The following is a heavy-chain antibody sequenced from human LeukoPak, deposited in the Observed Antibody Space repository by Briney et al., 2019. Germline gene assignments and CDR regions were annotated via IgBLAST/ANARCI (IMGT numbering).Heavy chain of an antibody. Sequence: EGSLRLSCAASGFTVSSNYMSWVRQAPGKGLEWVAVIYSGGSTYYADSVKGRFTISRDNAKNSLYLQMNSLRAEDTAVYSCARGADGVSSNSRGWFDPWGQGTLVTVSS. J-gene: IGHJ5*02. CDR2: IYSGGST. CDR3: ARGADGVSSNSRGWFDP. D-gene: IGHD2-15*01. CDR1: GFTVSSNY. V-gene: IGHV3-66*01.